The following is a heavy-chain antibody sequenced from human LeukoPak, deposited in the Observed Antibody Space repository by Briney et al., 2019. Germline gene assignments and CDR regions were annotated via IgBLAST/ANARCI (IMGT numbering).Heavy chain of an antibody. CDR1: GFTFSSYE. Sequence: RGGSLRLSCAASGFTFSSYEMNWVRQAPGKGLEWVANIKQDESEKYYVDSVKGRFTISRDNAKNSLYLQMNSLRAEDTALYYCARGQVTTVTGLAAFDIWGQGTMVTVSS. CDR3: ARGQVTTVTGLAAFDI. J-gene: IGHJ3*02. CDR2: IKQDESEK. D-gene: IGHD4-17*01. V-gene: IGHV3-7*04.